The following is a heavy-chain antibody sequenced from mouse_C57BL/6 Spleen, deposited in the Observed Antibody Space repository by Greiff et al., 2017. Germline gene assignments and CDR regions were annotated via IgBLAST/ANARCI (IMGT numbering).Heavy chain of an antibody. Sequence: EVKLMESGGGLVKPGGSLKLSCAASGFTFSDYGMHWVRQAPEKGLEWVAYISSGSSTIYSADTVKGRFTIPRDNAKNTLFLQMTSLRSGDTAMYYCATMGYWGQGTSVTVSS. V-gene: IGHV5-17*01. J-gene: IGHJ4*01. CDR1: GFTFSDYG. CDR2: ISSGSSTI. CDR3: ATMGY.